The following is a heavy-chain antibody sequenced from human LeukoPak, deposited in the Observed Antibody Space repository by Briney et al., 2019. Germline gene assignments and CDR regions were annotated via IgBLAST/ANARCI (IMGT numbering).Heavy chain of an antibody. CDR2: INPYSGAL. J-gene: IGHJ5*02. Sequence: ASVKVSCQTSGYTFSDFYLNWVRQAPGQGLEWMGWINPYSGALISAQSLQGRLTMTWDTSTGAAYMELTRLTSDDTAVYYCATATVTHMRDPWGQGTLVTVSS. CDR1: GYTFSDFY. CDR3: ATATVTHMRDP. V-gene: IGHV1-2*02. D-gene: IGHD1-1*01.